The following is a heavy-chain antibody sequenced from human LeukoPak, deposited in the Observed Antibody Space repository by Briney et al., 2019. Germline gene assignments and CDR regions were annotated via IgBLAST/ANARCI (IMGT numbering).Heavy chain of an antibody. J-gene: IGHJ6*03. D-gene: IGHD3-16*01. Sequence: GRSLRLSCAASGFTFSSYWMSWVSQAPGKGLEWVDNIKQDGSEKYYVDSVKGRFTISRDNAKNSLYLQMNSLRAEDTAVYYCASPPYGYYYYYMDVWGKGTTVTVSS. CDR2: IKQDGSEK. CDR1: GFTFSSYW. CDR3: ASPPYGYYYYYMDV. V-gene: IGHV3-7*01.